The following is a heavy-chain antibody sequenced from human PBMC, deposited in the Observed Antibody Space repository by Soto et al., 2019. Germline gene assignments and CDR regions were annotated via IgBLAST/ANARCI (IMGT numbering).Heavy chain of an antibody. D-gene: IGHD3-22*01. CDR3: ARGIVDSSGYEGEYFQH. CDR1: GYTFTSYD. J-gene: IGHJ1*01. Sequence: QVQLVQSGAEVKKPGASVKVSCKASGYTFTSYDINWVRQATGQGLEWMGWMNPNSGNTGYAQKFQGRVTMTRNTSISTGYMELSRLRSEDTAVYYCARGIVDSSGYEGEYFQHWGQGTLVTVSS. V-gene: IGHV1-8*01. CDR2: MNPNSGNT.